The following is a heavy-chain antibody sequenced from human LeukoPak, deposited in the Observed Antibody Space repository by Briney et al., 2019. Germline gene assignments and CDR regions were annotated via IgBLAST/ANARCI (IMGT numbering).Heavy chain of an antibody. Sequence: GASVKVSCKASGGTFSSYAISWVRQAPGQGLEWMGGIIPIFGTANYAQKFQGRVTITADESTSTAYMELSSLRSEDTAVYYRARFRGSGYFIDYWGQGTLVTVSS. J-gene: IGHJ4*02. V-gene: IGHV1-69*13. D-gene: IGHD3-22*01. CDR3: ARFRGSGYFIDY. CDR2: IIPIFGTA. CDR1: GGTFSSYA.